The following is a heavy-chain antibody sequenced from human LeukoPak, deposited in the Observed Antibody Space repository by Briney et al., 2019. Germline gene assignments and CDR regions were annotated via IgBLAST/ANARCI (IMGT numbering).Heavy chain of an antibody. J-gene: IGHJ4*02. V-gene: IGHV4-34*01. Sequence: SETLSLTCTVSRGPISSHYWSWIRQPPGKGLEWIGEINHSGSTNYNPSLKSRVTISVDTSKNQFSLKLSSVTAADTAVYYCARGRNYWGQGTLATVSS. CDR1: RGPISSHY. CDR3: ARGRNY. CDR2: INHSGST.